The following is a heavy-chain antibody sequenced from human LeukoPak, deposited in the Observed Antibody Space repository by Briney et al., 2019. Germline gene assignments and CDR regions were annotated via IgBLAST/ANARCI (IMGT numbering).Heavy chain of an antibody. CDR3: AREGDTAMVRAFDI. D-gene: IGHD5-18*01. Sequence: GGSLRLSCGASGFTFSGSAMHWVRQASGKGLEWVGRIRSKANNYATAYAASVKGRFTISRDDSKNTAYLQMNSLRAEDTALYYCAREGDTAMVRAFDIWGQGTMVTVSS. J-gene: IGHJ3*02. CDR2: IRSKANNYAT. CDR1: GFTFSGSA. V-gene: IGHV3-73*01.